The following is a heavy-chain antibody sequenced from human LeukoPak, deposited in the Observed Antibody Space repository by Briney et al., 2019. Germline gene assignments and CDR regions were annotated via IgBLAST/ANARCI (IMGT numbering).Heavy chain of an antibody. J-gene: IGHJ2*01. CDR1: GYTFTSYG. CDR3: ARVTTVTPLDFDL. D-gene: IGHD4-17*01. Sequence: ASVKVSCKASGYTFTSYGISWVRQAPGQGLEWMGWISAYNGNTNYAQKLQGRVTMTTDTSTSTACMELRSLRSDDTAVYYCARVTTVTPLDFDLWGRGTLVTVSS. CDR2: ISAYNGNT. V-gene: IGHV1-18*01.